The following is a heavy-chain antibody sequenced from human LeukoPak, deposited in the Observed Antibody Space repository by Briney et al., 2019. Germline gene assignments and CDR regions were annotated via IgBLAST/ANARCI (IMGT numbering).Heavy chain of an antibody. CDR1: GGSFSGYY. J-gene: IGHJ4*02. Sequence: SETLSLTCAVYGGSFSGYYWSWIRQPPGKGLEWIGEINHSGSTNYNPSLKSRVTISVDTSKNQFSLKLNSVTAADTAVYYCARRAAAQPRWGQGTLVTVSS. CDR2: INHSGST. CDR3: ARRAAAQPR. D-gene: IGHD6-13*01. V-gene: IGHV4-34*01.